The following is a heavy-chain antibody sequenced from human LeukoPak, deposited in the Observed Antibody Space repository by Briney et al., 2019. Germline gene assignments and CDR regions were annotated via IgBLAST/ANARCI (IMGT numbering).Heavy chain of an antibody. CDR2: IYSGGST. CDR1: GFTVSSNY. Sequence: GGSLRLSCAASGFTVSSNYMSWVRQAPGKGLEWVSVIYSGGSTYYADSVKGRFTISRDNSKNTLYLQMNSLRAEGTAVYYCARTSYERVLDYWGQGTLVTVSS. CDR3: ARTSYERVLDY. V-gene: IGHV3-53*01. D-gene: IGHD5-12*01. J-gene: IGHJ4*02.